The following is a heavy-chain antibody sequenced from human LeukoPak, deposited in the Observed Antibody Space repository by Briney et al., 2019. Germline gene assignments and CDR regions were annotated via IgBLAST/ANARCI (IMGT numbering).Heavy chain of an antibody. CDR3: ARLRRDYGPYYFDY. CDR1: GYSFTSYW. CDR2: IYPGDSDT. J-gene: IGHJ4*02. D-gene: IGHD3-16*01. Sequence: GGSLKISCKGSGYSFTSYWIGWVRQLPGKGLEWMGIIYPGDSDTRYSPSFQGQVTISADKSISTAYLQWSSLKASDTAMYYCARLRRDYGPYYFDYWGQGTLVTVSS. V-gene: IGHV5-51*01.